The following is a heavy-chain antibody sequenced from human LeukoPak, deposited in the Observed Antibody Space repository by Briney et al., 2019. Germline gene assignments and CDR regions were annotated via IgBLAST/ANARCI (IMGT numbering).Heavy chain of an antibody. D-gene: IGHD4-17*01. Sequence: GASVKVSRKTSGGTFSSYAISWVRQAPGQGLEWMGRTTPILGIANYAQKFKGRVTMTADKSTSTAYMELSSLRSEDTAVYFCAREYGDSLAFDYWGQGTRVTVSS. CDR3: AREYGDSLAFDY. V-gene: IGHV1-69*04. CDR2: TTPILGIA. J-gene: IGHJ4*02. CDR1: GGTFSSYA.